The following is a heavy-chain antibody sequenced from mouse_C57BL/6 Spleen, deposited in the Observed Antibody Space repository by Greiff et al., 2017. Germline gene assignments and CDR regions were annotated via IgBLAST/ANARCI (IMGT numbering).Heavy chain of an antibody. J-gene: IGHJ4*01. V-gene: IGHV5-17*01. D-gene: IGHD1-1*01. CDR2: ISSGSSTI. CDR1: GFTFSDYG. CDR3: AREDYYGYAMDY. Sequence: EVKLMESGGGLVKPGGSLKLSCAASGFTFSDYGMHWVRQAPEKGLEWVAYISSGSSTIYYADTVKGRFTITRDNDKNTLFLQMTSLRSEDTAMYYCAREDYYGYAMDYWGQGTSVTGSS.